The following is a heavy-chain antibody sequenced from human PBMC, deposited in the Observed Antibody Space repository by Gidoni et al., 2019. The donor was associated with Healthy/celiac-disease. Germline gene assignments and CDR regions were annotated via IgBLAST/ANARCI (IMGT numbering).Heavy chain of an antibody. V-gene: IGHV3-9*01. J-gene: IGHJ3*02. CDR3: AKDTSLLTAVAGMGCAFDI. CDR1: GFTFDDYA. Sequence: EVQLVESVGGLVQPGRSLRLSCAAPGFTFDDYAMHWVRQAPGKGLEWVSGISWNSGSIGYADSVKGRFTISRDNAKNSLYLQMNSLRAEDTALYYCAKDTSLLTAVAGMGCAFDIWGQGTMVTVSS. D-gene: IGHD6-19*01. CDR2: ISWNSGSI.